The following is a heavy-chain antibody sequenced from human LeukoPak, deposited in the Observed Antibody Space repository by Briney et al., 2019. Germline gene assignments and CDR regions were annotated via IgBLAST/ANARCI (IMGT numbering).Heavy chain of an antibody. Sequence: GRSLRLSCAASGVTFSTYWMTWVRQSPGKGLEWVANMKGDGSEKHYVDSVKGRFTISRDNAKSSLYLQMNSLRAEDSAVYYCARPAYTAAYDLWGQGTMVTVSS. D-gene: IGHD3-16*01. CDR1: GVTFSTYW. CDR3: ARPAYTAAYDL. V-gene: IGHV3-7*01. J-gene: IGHJ3*01. CDR2: MKGDGSEK.